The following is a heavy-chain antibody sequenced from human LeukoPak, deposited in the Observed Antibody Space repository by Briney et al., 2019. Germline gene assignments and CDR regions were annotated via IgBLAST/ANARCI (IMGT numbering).Heavy chain of an antibody. CDR2: IKQDGSEK. CDR1: GFTFSSYW. CDR3: ARDPRGNYYYGMDV. Sequence: GGSLRLSCAASGFTFSSYWMSWVRQALGKGLEWVANIKQDGSEKYYVDSVKGRFTISRDNAKNSLYLQMNSLRAEDTAVYYCARDPRGNYYYGMDVWGKGTTVTVSS. D-gene: IGHD3-16*01. J-gene: IGHJ6*04. V-gene: IGHV3-7*03.